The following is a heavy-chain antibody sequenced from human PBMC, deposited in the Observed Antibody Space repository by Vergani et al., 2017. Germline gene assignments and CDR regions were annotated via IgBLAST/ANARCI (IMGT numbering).Heavy chain of an antibody. CDR2: IYYSGST. J-gene: IGHJ4*02. CDR1: GGSISTGGYY. Sequence: QVQLQESGPGLVKPSQTLSLTCTVSGGSISTGGYYWSWIRPHPGNGRVWLGYIYYSGSTYYNPSLKSRVTISLDTSKNQFSLKLSSVTAADTAVYYCARDRGRGEGAPYYFDYWGQGTLVTVSS. D-gene: IGHD3-10*01. CDR3: ARDRGRGEGAPYYFDY. V-gene: IGHV4-31*03.